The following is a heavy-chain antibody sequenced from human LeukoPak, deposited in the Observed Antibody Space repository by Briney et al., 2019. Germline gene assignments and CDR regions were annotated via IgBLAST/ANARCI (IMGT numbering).Heavy chain of an antibody. J-gene: IGHJ3*02. CDR2: INHSGST. CDR1: GGSFSGYY. V-gene: IGHV4-34*01. D-gene: IGHD1-14*01. CDR3: ARGGVNNPLDI. Sequence: SETLSLTCAVYGGSFSGYYWSWIRQPPGKGLEWIGEINHSGSTNYTPSLKSRVTISVDTSKNQFSLKLSSVTAADTAVYYCARGGVNNPLDIWGQGTMVTVSS.